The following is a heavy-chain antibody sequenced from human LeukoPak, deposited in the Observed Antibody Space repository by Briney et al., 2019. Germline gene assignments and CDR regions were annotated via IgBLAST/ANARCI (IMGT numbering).Heavy chain of an antibody. CDR3: ARGRAAAGTLITSWFDP. D-gene: IGHD6-13*01. CDR2: IIPILGIA. J-gene: IGHJ5*02. V-gene: IGHV1-69*04. Sequence: EASMKVSCKASGGTFSSYAISWVRQAPGQGLEWMGRIIPILGIANYAQKFQGGVTITADKSTSTAYMELSSLRSEDTAVYYCARGRAAAGTLITSWFDPWGQGTLVTVSS. CDR1: GGTFSSYA.